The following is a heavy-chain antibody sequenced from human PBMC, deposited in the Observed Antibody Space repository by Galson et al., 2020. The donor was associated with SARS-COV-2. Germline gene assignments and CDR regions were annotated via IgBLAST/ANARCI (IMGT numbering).Heavy chain of an antibody. J-gene: IGHJ4*02. CDR1: EFTFSDYY. CDR3: AIAPVGSSGWHYVDY. Sequence: GGSLRLSCAASEFTFSDYYMSWIRQAPGKGLECVAYIRTSGSIVYYSDSVKGRFTISRDNARNSLSLQMNSLRANDTAVYYCAIAPVGSSGWHYVDYWGQGSPGTVSS. D-gene: IGHD6-19*01. V-gene: IGHV3-11*01. CDR2: IRTSGSIV.